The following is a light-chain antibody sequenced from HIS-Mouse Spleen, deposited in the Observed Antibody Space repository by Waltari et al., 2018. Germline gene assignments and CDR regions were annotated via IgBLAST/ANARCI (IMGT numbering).Light chain of an antibody. Sequence: SYELTQPPSVSVSPGQTARIHCSGDELPKKSAYWYQQKSGQAPGLVIYEDSKRPSGIPERFSGSSSGTMATLTISGAQVEDEADYYCYSTDSSGNHRVFGGGTKLTVL. CDR3: YSTDSSGNHRV. CDR2: EDS. V-gene: IGLV3-10*01. CDR1: ELPKKS. J-gene: IGLJ2*01.